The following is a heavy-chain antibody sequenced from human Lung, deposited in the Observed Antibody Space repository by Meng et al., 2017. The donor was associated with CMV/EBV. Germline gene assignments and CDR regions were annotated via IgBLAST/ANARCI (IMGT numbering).Heavy chain of an antibody. CDR2: ISYDGSNK. CDR3: ARDHFVVVPASYGMDV. J-gene: IGHJ6*02. V-gene: IGHV3-30-3*01. Sequence: GESLKISCAASGFTFSSYAMHWVRQASGKGLEWVAVISYDGSNKYYADSVKGRFTISRDNSKNTLYLQMNSLRAEDTAVYYCARDHFVVVPASYGMDVWGQGTTVXVSS. CDR1: GFTFSSYA. D-gene: IGHD2-2*01.